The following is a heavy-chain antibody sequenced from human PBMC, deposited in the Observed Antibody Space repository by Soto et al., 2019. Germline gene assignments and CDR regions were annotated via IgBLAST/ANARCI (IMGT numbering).Heavy chain of an antibody. CDR2: ISYDGSNK. J-gene: IGHJ4*02. CDR3: ATKSYYFDY. Sequence: GGSLRLSCAASGFTFSSYAMHWVRQAPGKGLEWVAVISYDGSNKYYADSVKGRFTISRDNSKNTLYLQMNSPRAEDTAVYYCATKSYYFDYWGQGTLVTVSS. CDR1: GFTFSSYA. V-gene: IGHV3-30-3*01.